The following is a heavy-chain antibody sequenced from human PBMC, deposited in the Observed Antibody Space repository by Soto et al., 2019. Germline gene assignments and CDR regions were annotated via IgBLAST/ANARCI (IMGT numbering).Heavy chain of an antibody. Sequence: PGGSLRLSCAASGFTFSSYAMSWVRQAPGKGLEWASAISGSGGSTYYADSVKGRFTISRDNSKNTLYLQMNSLRAEDTAVYYCAKALWRDYYDSSGYPRYWGQGTLVTVSS. D-gene: IGHD3-22*01. CDR1: GFTFSSYA. CDR3: AKALWRDYYDSSGYPRY. CDR2: ISGSGGST. J-gene: IGHJ4*02. V-gene: IGHV3-23*01.